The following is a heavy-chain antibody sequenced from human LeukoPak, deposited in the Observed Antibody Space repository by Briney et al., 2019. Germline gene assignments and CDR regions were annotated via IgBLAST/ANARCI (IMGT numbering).Heavy chain of an antibody. V-gene: IGHV3-20*04. CDR1: GFTFDDYG. Sequence: GRTLRLSCAASGFTFDDYGMSWVPQAPGKGLEWGLGISLNGGSTGYADSVKGRFTNPRDNPKNTLHLHMNSLTAEETALYYCARGMTTVTIVDYWGQGTLVTVSS. CDR2: ISLNGGST. D-gene: IGHD4-17*01. J-gene: IGHJ4*02. CDR3: ARGMTTVTIVDY.